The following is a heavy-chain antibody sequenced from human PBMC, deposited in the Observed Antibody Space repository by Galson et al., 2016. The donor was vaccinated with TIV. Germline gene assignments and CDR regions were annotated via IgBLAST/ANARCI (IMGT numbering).Heavy chain of an antibody. CDR2: TIPIFPAT. CDR1: GGSFRSFG. J-gene: IGHJ6*02. CDR3: ARPSYGSAYYGLDV. V-gene: IGHV1-69*05. D-gene: IGHD4-17*01. Sequence: SVKVSCKVSGGSFRSFGISWVRQAPGQGLEWMGGTIPIFPATNYAQKFQGRVTMTRNHSISTAYMELSSLTSEDTAIYYCARPSYGSAYYGLDVWCQGTTVTVS.